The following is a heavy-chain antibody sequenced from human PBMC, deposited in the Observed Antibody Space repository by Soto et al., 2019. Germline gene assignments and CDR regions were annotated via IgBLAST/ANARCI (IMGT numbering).Heavy chain of an antibody. D-gene: IGHD2-2*02. CDR3: AIHWYQLLYYGMDV. V-gene: IGHV4-39*01. Sequence: SETLSLTCTVSGGSISSSSYYWGWIRQPPGKGLEWIGSIYYSGSNYYNPSLKSRVTISVDTSKNQFSLKLSSVTAADTAVYYCAIHWYQLLYYGMDVWGQGTTVTVSS. CDR1: GGSISSSSYY. J-gene: IGHJ6*02. CDR2: IYYSGSN.